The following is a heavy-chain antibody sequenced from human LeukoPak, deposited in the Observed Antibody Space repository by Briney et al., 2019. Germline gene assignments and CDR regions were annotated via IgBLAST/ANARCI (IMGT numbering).Heavy chain of an antibody. J-gene: IGHJ4*02. CDR3: VKSPYGDYRSQFDY. D-gene: IGHD4-17*01. CDR2: ISWNSGYI. V-gene: IGHV3-9*01. CDR1: GFTLDDYA. Sequence: PGGSLRLSCIASGFTLDDYAMHWVRQAPGKGLEWVSGISWNSGYIGYAESVKGRFTISGDNAKNSLYLQMNSLRAGDTAFYFCVKSPYGDYRSQFDYWGQGTLVTVSS.